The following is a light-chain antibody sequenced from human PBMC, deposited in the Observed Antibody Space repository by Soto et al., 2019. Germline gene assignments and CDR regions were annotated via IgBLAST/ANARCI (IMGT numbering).Light chain of an antibody. J-gene: IGLJ1*01. V-gene: IGLV2-11*01. Sequence: QSALTQPRSVSGSPGQSVTISCTGTSSDVGGCNYVSWYQQHPGKAPKLMIYDVSKRPSGVPDRFSGSKSGNTASLTISGLQAEDEADYYCCSYAGSYTNYVFGTGTKLTVL. CDR1: SSDVGGCNY. CDR3: CSYAGSYTNYV. CDR2: DVS.